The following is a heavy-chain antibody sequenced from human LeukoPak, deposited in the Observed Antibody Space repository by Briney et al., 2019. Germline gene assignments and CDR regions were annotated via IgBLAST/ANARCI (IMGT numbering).Heavy chain of an antibody. D-gene: IGHD6-13*01. J-gene: IGHJ5*02. V-gene: IGHV5-51*01. CDR2: IYPGYSDA. CDR1: GYTLTNNW. CDR3: VRFALTSSLDH. Sequence: GESLKISCEISGYTLTNNWIGWLRQVPGKGLEWMGLIYPGYSDAKYSPSLQGQVTLSVDASISTAYLQLTGLRASDTAIYYCVRFALTSSLDHWGQGTLVTVSS.